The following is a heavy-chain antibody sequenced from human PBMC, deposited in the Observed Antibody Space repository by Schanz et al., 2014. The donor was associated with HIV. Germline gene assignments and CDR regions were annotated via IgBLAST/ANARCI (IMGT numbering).Heavy chain of an antibody. J-gene: IGHJ4*02. CDR2: IWYDGSNK. Sequence: QVQLVESGGGVVQPGKSLRLSCVASGFTFSSYGMHWVRQAPGKGLEWVAVIWYDGSNKYYADSVKGRFTISRDNSKNTLYLQMNSLRVEDTALFYCARRRADQKTFDYWGQGALVTVSS. V-gene: IGHV3-33*01. CDR1: GFTFSSYG. D-gene: IGHD2-2*01. CDR3: ARRRADQKTFDY.